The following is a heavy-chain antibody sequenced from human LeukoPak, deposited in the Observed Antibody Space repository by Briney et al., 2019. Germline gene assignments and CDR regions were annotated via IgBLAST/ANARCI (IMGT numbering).Heavy chain of an antibody. CDR2: ISSSGSTI. Sequence: GGSLRLSCAASGFTFSDYYMSWIRQAPGKGLEWVSYISSSGSTIYYADSVKGRFTISRDNAKNSLYLQMNSLRAEGTAVYYCARGSCSSTSCYPSYYYYGMDVWGQGTTVTVSS. CDR1: GFTFSDYY. CDR3: ARGSCSSTSCYPSYYYYGMDV. V-gene: IGHV3-11*01. J-gene: IGHJ6*02. D-gene: IGHD2-2*01.